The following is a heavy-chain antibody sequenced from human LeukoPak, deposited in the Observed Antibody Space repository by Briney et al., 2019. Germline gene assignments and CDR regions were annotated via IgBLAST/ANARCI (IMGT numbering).Heavy chain of an antibody. CDR1: GYTFTSYG. D-gene: IGHD3-22*01. CDR3: ARSLDSSGYEFIFDY. V-gene: IGHV1-18*01. J-gene: IGHJ4*02. CDR2: ISAYNGNT. Sequence: GASVKVSCKASGYTFTSYGISWVRQAPGQGLEWTGWISAYNGNTNYAQKLQGRVTMTTDTSTSTAYMELSSLRSEDTAVYYCARSLDSSGYEFIFDYWGQGTLVTVSS.